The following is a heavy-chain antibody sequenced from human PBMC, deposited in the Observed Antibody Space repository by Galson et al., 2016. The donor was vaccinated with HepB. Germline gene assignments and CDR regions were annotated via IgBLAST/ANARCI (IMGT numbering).Heavy chain of an antibody. Sequence: QSGAEVKKPGESLKISCEGSGYSFNTYWIAWVRQMPGKGLQWMGIIYPGDSDTKYSPSFQGQVTISADKAITTAYLQWSSLKASDTAMYYCVRQGGKSQATFDIWGQGTMVTVSS. CDR3: VRQGGKSQATFDI. J-gene: IGHJ3*02. D-gene: IGHD1-26*01. V-gene: IGHV5-51*01. CDR1: GYSFNTYW. CDR2: IYPGDSDT.